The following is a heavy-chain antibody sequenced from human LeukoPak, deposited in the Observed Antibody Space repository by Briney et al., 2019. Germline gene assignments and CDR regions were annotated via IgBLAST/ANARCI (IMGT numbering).Heavy chain of an antibody. D-gene: IGHD4-17*01. Sequence: SETLSLTCTVSGGSISSYYWNWIRQPPGKGLEWIGYIYYSGSTDYNPSLKSRVTISVDTSKNQFSLKLSSVTAADTAVYYCARDLGYGDPFDYWGQGTLVTVSS. J-gene: IGHJ4*02. CDR2: IYYSGST. V-gene: IGHV4-59*01. CDR1: GGSISSYY. CDR3: ARDLGYGDPFDY.